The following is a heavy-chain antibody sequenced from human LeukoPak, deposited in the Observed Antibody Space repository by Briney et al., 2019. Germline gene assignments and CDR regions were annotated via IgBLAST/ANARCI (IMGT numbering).Heavy chain of an antibody. Sequence: SETLSLTCTVSGGSISSSNYYWGWIRQPPGKGLEWIGSIYYSGSTYYNSSLKNRVTVYVDTSKNQFSLKLSSVTAADTAVYHCATQFRGAIRGGAFDVWGQGTMVTVS. V-gene: IGHV4-39*01. D-gene: IGHD3-16*01. J-gene: IGHJ3*01. CDR1: GGSISSSNYY. CDR3: ATQFRGAIRGGAFDV. CDR2: IYYSGST.